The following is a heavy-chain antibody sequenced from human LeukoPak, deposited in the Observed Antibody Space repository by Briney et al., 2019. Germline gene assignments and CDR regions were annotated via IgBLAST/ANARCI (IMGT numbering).Heavy chain of an antibody. CDR1: GYSFTSYW. V-gene: IGHV5-51*01. J-gene: IGHJ4*02. CDR2: IYPGDSDT. Sequence: GESLKISCKGSGYSFTSYWIGWVRQMPGKGLEWMGIIYPGDSDTRYSPSFQGQVTISADKSISTAYLQWSSLKASDTAMYYCARSNGYSSSTSCYTFDYWGQGTLVTVSS. CDR3: ARSNGYSSSTSCYTFDY. D-gene: IGHD2-2*02.